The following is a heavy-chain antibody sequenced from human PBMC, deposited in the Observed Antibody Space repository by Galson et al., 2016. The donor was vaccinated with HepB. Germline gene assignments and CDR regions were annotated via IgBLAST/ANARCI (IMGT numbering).Heavy chain of an antibody. Sequence: SLRLSRAASGFTFSSYWMTWVRQAPGKGLEWVANIKRDGSQKNYVDSVKGRFTISRDNAKNSLYLQMSSLRAEDTAVYYCARDQTHYDTSAYYDDLDIWGQGIMVTVSS. V-gene: IGHV3-7*04. J-gene: IGHJ3*02. D-gene: IGHD3-22*01. CDR3: ARDQTHYDTSAYYDDLDI. CDR1: GFTFSSYW. CDR2: IKRDGSQK.